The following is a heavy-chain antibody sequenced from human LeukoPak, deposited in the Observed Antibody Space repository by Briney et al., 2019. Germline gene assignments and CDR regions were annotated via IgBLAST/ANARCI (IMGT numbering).Heavy chain of an antibody. CDR3: ARDHGTYYDFWSGDYYYYMDV. Sequence: ASVKVSCKASGYIFKNYNMHWVRQAPGQGLEWMGIINPSGGSASYTDSPTSDSTIYAQKFQGRLTVTGDVSTSTAYLELRSLRSEDTAVYYCARDHGTYYDFWSGDYYYYMDVWGKGTTVTVSS. V-gene: IGHV1-46*02. D-gene: IGHD3-3*01. J-gene: IGHJ6*03. CDR2: INPSGGSASYTDSPTSDST. CDR1: GYIFKNYN.